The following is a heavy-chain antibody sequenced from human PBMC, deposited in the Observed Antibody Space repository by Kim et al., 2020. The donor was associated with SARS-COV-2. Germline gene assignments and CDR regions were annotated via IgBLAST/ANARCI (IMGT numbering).Heavy chain of an antibody. CDR1: GFTFSSYS. V-gene: IGHV3-21*01. CDR3: ARAGARGDYGDSYYFDY. CDR2: ISSSSSYI. D-gene: IGHD4-17*01. J-gene: IGHJ4*02. Sequence: GGSLRLSCAASGFTFSSYSMNWVRQAPGKGLEWVSSISSSSSYIYYADSVKGRFTISRDNAKNSLYLQMNSLRAEDTAVYYCARAGARGDYGDSYYFDYWGQGTLVTVSS.